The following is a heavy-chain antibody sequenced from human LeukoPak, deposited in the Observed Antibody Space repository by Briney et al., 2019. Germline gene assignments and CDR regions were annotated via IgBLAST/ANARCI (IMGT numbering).Heavy chain of an antibody. Sequence: SVKVSCKASGGTFSSYAISWVRQAPGQGLEWMGRIIPIFGTANYAQKFQGRVTITTDESTSTAYMELSSLRSEDTAVYYCARENPYYDNYYMDVWGKGITVTVSS. J-gene: IGHJ6*03. CDR2: IIPIFGTA. CDR3: ARENPYYDNYYMDV. V-gene: IGHV1-69*05. CDR1: GGTFSSYA.